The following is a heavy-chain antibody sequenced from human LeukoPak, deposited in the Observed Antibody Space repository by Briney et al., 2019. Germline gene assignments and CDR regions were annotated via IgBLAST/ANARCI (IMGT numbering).Heavy chain of an antibody. CDR2: INPSGGST. D-gene: IGHD3-22*01. J-gene: IGHJ3*02. V-gene: IGHV1-46*01. CDR3: ARSYYYDSSGYRSRGAFDI. CDR1: GYTFTSYY. Sequence: GASVKVSCKASGYTFTSYYMHWVRQAPGQGLEWMGIINPSGGSTSYAQKFQGRVTMTRDTSTSTVYMELSSLRSEDTAVYYCARSYYYDSSGYRSRGAFDIWGQGTMVTVSS.